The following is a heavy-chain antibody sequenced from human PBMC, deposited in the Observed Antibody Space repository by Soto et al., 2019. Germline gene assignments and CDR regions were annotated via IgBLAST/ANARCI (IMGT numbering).Heavy chain of an antibody. J-gene: IGHJ5*02. CDR2: IYPGDSDT. CDR3: ARSRYFDWFGSSVEWFDP. D-gene: IGHD3-9*01. V-gene: IGHV5-51*03. CDR1: GYSFTSYW. Sequence: EVQLVQSGAEVKKPGESLKISCKGSGYSFTSYWIGWVRQMPGKGLEWMGIIYPGDSDTRYSPSFQGQVTISADKSISTAYLQWSSLKASDTAMYYCARSRYFDWFGSSVEWFDPWGQGTLVTVSS.